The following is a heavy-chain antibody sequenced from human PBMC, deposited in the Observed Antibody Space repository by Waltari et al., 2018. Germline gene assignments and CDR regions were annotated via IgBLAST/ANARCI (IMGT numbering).Heavy chain of an antibody. CDR1: GLKFCDFC. V-gene: IGHV3-7*01. Sequence: EVQLVESGGGLVQPGGSLRLSCVTSGLKFCDFCINCVPPAPGRGLEWVANIRQDGVAKNYLDSVKGRFTVSRDNAENSLFLQLNSLTAEDTALYYCARDVPNSGRGGFDFWGHGTMVTVSS. CDR2: IRQDGVAK. D-gene: IGHD3-10*01. CDR3: ARDVPNSGRGGFDF. J-gene: IGHJ3*01.